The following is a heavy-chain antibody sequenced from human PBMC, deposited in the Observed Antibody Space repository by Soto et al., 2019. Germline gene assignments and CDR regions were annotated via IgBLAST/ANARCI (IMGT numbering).Heavy chain of an antibody. J-gene: IGHJ4*02. D-gene: IGHD1-26*01. CDR2: INPNSGGT. Sequence: GASVNVSCKASGYTFTGYYMHWVRQAPAQGLGWMGWINPNSGGTNYAQKFQGRVTMTRDTSIRTAYMELRRLRSDDTAVYFCARATSTGYFEYWGQGTLVTVSS. CDR3: ARATSTGYFEY. CDR1: GYTFTGYY. V-gene: IGHV1-2*02.